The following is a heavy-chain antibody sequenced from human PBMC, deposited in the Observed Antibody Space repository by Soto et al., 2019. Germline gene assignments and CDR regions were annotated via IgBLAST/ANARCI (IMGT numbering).Heavy chain of an antibody. CDR3: ARLGNYYDSSGYYSRYYFDY. V-gene: IGHV4-34*01. Sequence: PSETLSLTCAVYGGSFSGYCWSWIRQPPGKGLEWIGETNHSGSTNYNPSPKSRVTISVDTSKNQFSLKLSSVTAADTAVYYCARLGNYYDSSGYYSRYYFDYWGQGTLVTVSS. CDR2: TNHSGST. D-gene: IGHD3-22*01. J-gene: IGHJ4*02. CDR1: GGSFSGYC.